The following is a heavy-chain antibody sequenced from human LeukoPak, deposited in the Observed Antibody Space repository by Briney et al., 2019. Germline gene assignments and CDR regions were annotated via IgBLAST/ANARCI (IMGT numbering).Heavy chain of an antibody. Sequence: GGPLRLSCAASGFTFSSYGMHWVRQAPGKGLEWVAVIWYDGSNKYYADSVKGRFTISRDNSKNTLYLQMNSLRAEDTAVYYCAKDSAYYYGSGSSLFDYWGQGTLVTVSS. CDR1: GFTFSSYG. J-gene: IGHJ4*02. CDR2: IWYDGSNK. CDR3: AKDSAYYYGSGSSLFDY. V-gene: IGHV3-33*06. D-gene: IGHD3-10*01.